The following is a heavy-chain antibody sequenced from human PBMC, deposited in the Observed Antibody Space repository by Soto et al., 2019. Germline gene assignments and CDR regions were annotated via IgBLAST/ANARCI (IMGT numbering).Heavy chain of an antibody. CDR1: GYSFTSYW. J-gene: IGHJ4*02. CDR3: ARRSYCSGGSCPDYFDY. D-gene: IGHD2-15*01. Sequence: GESLKISCKGSGYSFTSYWIGWVRQMPGKGLEWMGIIYPGDSDTRYSPSFQGQVTISADKSISTAYLQWSSLKGSDTAMYYCARRSYCSGGSCPDYFDYWGQGTLVTVSS. V-gene: IGHV5-51*01. CDR2: IYPGDSDT.